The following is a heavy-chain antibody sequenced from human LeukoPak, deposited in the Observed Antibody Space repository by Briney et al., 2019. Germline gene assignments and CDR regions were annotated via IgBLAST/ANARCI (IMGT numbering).Heavy chain of an antibody. J-gene: IGHJ4*02. CDR2: IIPILGIA. CDR1: GGTFSSYA. V-gene: IGHV1-69*04. D-gene: IGHD1-26*01. Sequence: GASVKVSCKASGGTFSSYAISWVRQAPGQGLERMGRIIPILGIANYAQKFQGRVTITADKSTSTAYMELSSLRSEDTAVYYCARDGSGVGATDYWGQGTLVTVSS. CDR3: ARDGSGVGATDY.